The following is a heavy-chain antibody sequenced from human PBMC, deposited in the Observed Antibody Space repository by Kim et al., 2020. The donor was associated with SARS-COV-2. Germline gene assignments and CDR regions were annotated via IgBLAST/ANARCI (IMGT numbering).Heavy chain of an antibody. CDR3: ARDEEVLYYGSGSYWHFDY. Sequence: ASVKVSCKASGYTFTSYGISWVRQAPGQGLEWMGWISAYNGNTNYAQKLQGRVTMTTDTSTSTAYMELRSLRSDDTAVHYCARDEEVLYYGSGSYWHFDYWGQGTLVTVSS. J-gene: IGHJ4*02. D-gene: IGHD3-10*01. V-gene: IGHV1-18*01. CDR1: GYTFTSYG. CDR2: ISAYNGNT.